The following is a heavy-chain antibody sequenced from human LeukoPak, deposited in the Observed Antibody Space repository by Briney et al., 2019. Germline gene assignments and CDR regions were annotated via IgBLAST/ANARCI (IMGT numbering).Heavy chain of an antibody. V-gene: IGHV3-30*04. CDR2: ISYDGKNK. J-gene: IGHJ4*02. D-gene: IGHD1-1*01. CDR3: VRVMTTTRNFDY. CDR1: GFTFSSHP. Sequence: GGSLRLSCAASGFTFSSHPMHWVRQTPGKGLEWVAVISYDGKNKYYADSVNGRFTVSRDNTKNTLNLQMNSLRVDDMGVYYCVRVMTTTRNFDYWGTGTLVTVSS.